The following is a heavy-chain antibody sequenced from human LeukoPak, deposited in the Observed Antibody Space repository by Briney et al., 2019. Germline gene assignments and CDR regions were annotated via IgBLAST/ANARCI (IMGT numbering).Heavy chain of an antibody. CDR2: ISSSSNTI. CDR3: ARDQCIDY. CDR1: GFTFSGYI. V-gene: IGHV3-48*01. D-gene: IGHD6-19*01. Sequence: GGSLRLSCAVSGFTFSGYIMNWVRQAPGKGLEWVSFISSSSNTIYYADSVKGRFTVSRDNAKNSLYLQMNSLRAEDTAVYYCARDQCIDYWGQGTLVTVSS. J-gene: IGHJ4*02.